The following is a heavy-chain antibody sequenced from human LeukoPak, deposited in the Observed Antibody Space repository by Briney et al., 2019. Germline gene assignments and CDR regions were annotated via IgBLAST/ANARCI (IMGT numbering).Heavy chain of an antibody. CDR1: GGSISSYY. CDR3: ARGLYDYVWGSYNYYYYYMDV. V-gene: IGHV4-59*01. CDR2: IYYSGST. J-gene: IGHJ6*03. Sequence: SETLSLTCTVSGGSISSYYWSWIRQPPGKGLEWIGYIYYSGSTNYNPSLKSRVTISVDTSKNQFSLKLSSVTAADTAVYYCARGLYDYVWGSYNYYYYYMDVWGKGTTVTVSS. D-gene: IGHD3-16*01.